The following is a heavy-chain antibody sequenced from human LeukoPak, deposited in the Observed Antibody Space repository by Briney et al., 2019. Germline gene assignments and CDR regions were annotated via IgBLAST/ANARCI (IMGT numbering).Heavy chain of an antibody. D-gene: IGHD3-10*01. CDR2: IYTSGST. J-gene: IGHJ6*03. Sequence: PSETLSLTCTVSGGSISSGTYYWSWIRQPAGKGLEWIGRIYTSGSTNYNPSLKSRVTISVDASKNQFSLKLNSVTAADTAVYYCARGSVLLSMDVWGKGTTVTISS. V-gene: IGHV4-61*02. CDR3: ARGSVLLSMDV. CDR1: GGSISSGTYY.